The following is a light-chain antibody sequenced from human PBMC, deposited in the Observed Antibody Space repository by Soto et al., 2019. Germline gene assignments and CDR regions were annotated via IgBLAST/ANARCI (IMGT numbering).Light chain of an antibody. CDR1: SSDVGGYNY. CDR2: DVS. J-gene: IGLJ1*01. Sequence: QSALTQPASVSWSPGQSITISCTGTSSDVGGYNYVSWYQQYPGKAPKLMIYDVSNRPSEVSNRFSGSKSGNTASLTISGLQAEDEADYYCSSYTISNTFVFGSGTKVTVL. V-gene: IGLV2-14*01. CDR3: SSYTISNTFV.